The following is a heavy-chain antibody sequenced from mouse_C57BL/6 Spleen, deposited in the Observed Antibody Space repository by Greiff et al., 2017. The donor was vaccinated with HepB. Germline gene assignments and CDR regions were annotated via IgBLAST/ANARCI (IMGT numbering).Heavy chain of an antibody. CDR2: INPSSGYT. CDR1: GYTFTSYW. J-gene: IGHJ4*01. Sequence: VQVVESGAELAKPGASVKLSCKASGYTFTSYWMHWVKQRPGQGLEWIGYINPSSGYTKYNQKFKDKATLTADKSSSTAYMQLSSLTYEESAVYYCARSYDGYYEAMDYWGQGTSVTVSS. D-gene: IGHD2-3*01. V-gene: IGHV1-7*01. CDR3: ARSYDGYYEAMDY.